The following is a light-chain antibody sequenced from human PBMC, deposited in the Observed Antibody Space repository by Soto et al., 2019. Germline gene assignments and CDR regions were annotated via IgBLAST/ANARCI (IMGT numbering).Light chain of an antibody. CDR2: DAS. Sequence: EIVLTQSPATLSLSPGERATLSCRAGQSVSSYLAWYQQKPGQAPRLLIYDASNRATGIPARFSGSGSGTDFTLTISSREPEDFAVYYCQQRSNWLGTFGQGTKLEIK. CDR1: QSVSSY. CDR3: QQRSNWLGT. J-gene: IGKJ2*01. V-gene: IGKV3-11*01.